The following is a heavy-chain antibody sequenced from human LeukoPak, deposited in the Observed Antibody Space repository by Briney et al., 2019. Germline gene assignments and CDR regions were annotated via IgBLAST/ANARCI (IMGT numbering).Heavy chain of an antibody. CDR2: INPNSGGT. CDR3: ARALYSSSNWFDP. V-gene: IGHV1-2*02. Sequence: GASVKVSCKASAYTFTGYYMHWVRQAPGQGLEWMGWINPNSGGTNYAQKFQGRVTMTRDTSISTAYMELSRLRSDDTAVYYCARALYSSSNWFDPWGQGTLVTVST. J-gene: IGHJ5*02. CDR1: AYTFTGYY. D-gene: IGHD6-13*01.